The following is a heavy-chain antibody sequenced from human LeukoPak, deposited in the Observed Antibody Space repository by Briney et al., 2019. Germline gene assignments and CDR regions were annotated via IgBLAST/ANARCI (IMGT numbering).Heavy chain of an antibody. Sequence: PGGSLRLSCAASGFTFSSYWMSWVRQAPGKGLEWVSYISSSGSTIYYADSVKARFTISRDNAKNSLYLQMNSLRAEDTAVYYCARGHYFTHMDVWGKGTTVTVSS. CDR1: GFTFSSYW. J-gene: IGHJ6*03. CDR2: ISSSGSTI. CDR3: ARGHYFTHMDV. D-gene: IGHD3-10*01. V-gene: IGHV3-48*04.